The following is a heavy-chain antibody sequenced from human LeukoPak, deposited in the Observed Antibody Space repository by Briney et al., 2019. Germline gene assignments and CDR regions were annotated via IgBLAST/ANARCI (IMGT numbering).Heavy chain of an antibody. CDR3: ARDRETYYDILTGYYTLGDAFDI. CDR1: GFTFSTYC. CDR2: INRDGSST. D-gene: IGHD3-9*01. V-gene: IGHV3-74*01. Sequence: GGSLRLSCAASGFTFSTYCMRWVRQAPGKGLVWVSRINRDGSSTSYADSVKGRFTISRDNAKNTLYLQMNSLRAEDTAVYYCARDRETYYDILTGYYTLGDAFDIWGQGTMVTVSS. J-gene: IGHJ3*02.